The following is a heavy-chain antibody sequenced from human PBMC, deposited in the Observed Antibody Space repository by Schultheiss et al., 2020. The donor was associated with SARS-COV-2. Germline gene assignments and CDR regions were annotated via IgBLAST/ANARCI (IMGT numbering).Heavy chain of an antibody. CDR2: IWYDGSNK. D-gene: IGHD2-8*01. CDR1: GFTFSSYG. J-gene: IGHJ1*01. CDR3: ARVGRDCSHGICYNAEYFQH. Sequence: GGSLRLSCAASGFTFSSYGMHWVRQAPGKGLEWVAVIWYDGSNKYYTDSVKGRFTISRDNSKNTLYLQMNSLRAEDTAVYYCARVGRDCSHGICYNAEYFQHWGQGTLVTVSS. V-gene: IGHV3-33*01.